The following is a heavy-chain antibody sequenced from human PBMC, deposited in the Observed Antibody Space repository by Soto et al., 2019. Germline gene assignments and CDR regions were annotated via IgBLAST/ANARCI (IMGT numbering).Heavy chain of an antibody. Sequence: EVQLLESGGGLVQPGGSLRLSCAASGFTFNNYAMSWVREAPGKGLEWVSVISGSGQRTSYADSVKGRFTVSRDNSKNTVDLHMKSLRAEDTAVYYCAKDSYHGSGSYITPYYFDSWGKGTMITVSS. CDR1: GFTFNNYA. D-gene: IGHD3-10*01. CDR3: AKDSYHGSGSYITPYYFDS. J-gene: IGHJ4*02. V-gene: IGHV3-23*01. CDR2: ISGSGQRT.